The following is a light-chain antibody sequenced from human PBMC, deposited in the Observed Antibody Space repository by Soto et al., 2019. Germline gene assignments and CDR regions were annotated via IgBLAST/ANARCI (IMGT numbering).Light chain of an antibody. CDR3: QQYNNWPPYT. V-gene: IGKV3-15*01. Sequence: EIVMTQSPATLSVSPGERVTLSCRASQSVNSNLAWYQQKPGQAPRLLIYGASTRATGIPARFSGSGSGTEFTLTISSLQPEDFAVYYCQQYNNWPPYTFGQGTKLEI. CDR2: GAS. CDR1: QSVNSN. J-gene: IGKJ2*01.